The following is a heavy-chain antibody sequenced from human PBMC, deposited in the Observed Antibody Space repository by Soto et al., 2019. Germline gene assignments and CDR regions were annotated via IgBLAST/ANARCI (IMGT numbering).Heavy chain of an antibody. CDR2: IIPIFDTA. CDR1: KTTFNNHP. J-gene: IGHJ2*01. D-gene: IGHD1-1*01. Sequence: QVEVEQSGAEVKRPGSSVKVSCKASKTTFNNHPMNWVRQAPGQGLEWLGGIIPIFDTANYAQKFQGRVTIIADKSTTTAYMELSNLRSEDTAVYYCARQVRGTLNWYFDLWGRGTLVTVSS. CDR3: ARQVRGTLNWYFDL. V-gene: IGHV1-69*06.